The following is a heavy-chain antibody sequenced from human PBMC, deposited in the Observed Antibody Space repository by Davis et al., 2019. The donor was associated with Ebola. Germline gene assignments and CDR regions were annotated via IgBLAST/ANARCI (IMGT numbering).Heavy chain of an antibody. D-gene: IGHD6-19*01. Sequence: GESLKISCAASGFTFSGSAMHWVRQASGKGLEWVGRIRSKANSYATAYAASVKGRFTISRDDSKNTAYLQMNSLKTEDTAVYYCAREVAVVYFDYWGQGTLVTVSS. CDR3: AREVAVVYFDY. CDR1: GFTFSGSA. J-gene: IGHJ4*02. V-gene: IGHV3-73*01. CDR2: IRSKANSYAT.